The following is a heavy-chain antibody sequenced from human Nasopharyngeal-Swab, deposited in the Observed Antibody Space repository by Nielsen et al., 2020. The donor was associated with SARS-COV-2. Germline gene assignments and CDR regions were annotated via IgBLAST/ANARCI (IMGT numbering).Heavy chain of an antibody. D-gene: IGHD3-22*01. J-gene: IGHJ4*02. Sequence: ASVKVSCKASGYTFTGYYMHWVRQAPGQGLEWMGWINPNSGGTNYAQKFQGRVTMTRDTSISTAYMELSRLRSDDTAVYYCARGPLYYYDSENHFDYWGQGTLVTVSS. V-gene: IGHV1-2*02. CDR2: INPNSGGT. CDR3: ARGPLYYYDSENHFDY. CDR1: GYTFTGYY.